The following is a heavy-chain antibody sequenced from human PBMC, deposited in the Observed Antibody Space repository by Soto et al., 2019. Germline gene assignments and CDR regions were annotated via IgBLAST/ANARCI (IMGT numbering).Heavy chain of an antibody. CDR3: ASRFVVVTATYYFDY. CDR1: GSSISSGYY. CDR2: IYHSGST. D-gene: IGHD2-21*02. J-gene: IGHJ4*02. V-gene: IGHV4-38-2*01. Sequence: SQTLSLTCAVSGSSISSGYYWGWIRQTTGKGLEWIGSIYHSGSTYYNPSLKSQITISVDTSKNQFSLKLSSVTAADTAEYYCASRFVVVTATYYFDYLGQGTLVTVSS.